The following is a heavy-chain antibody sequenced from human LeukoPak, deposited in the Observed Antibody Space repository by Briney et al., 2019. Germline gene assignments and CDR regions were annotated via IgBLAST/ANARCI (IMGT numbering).Heavy chain of an antibody. J-gene: IGHJ3*02. D-gene: IGHD3-3*01. Sequence: ASVKVSCKASGYTFTSYGISWVRQAPGQGLEWMGWISAYNGNTNYAQKFQGRVTMTTDTSTSTAYMELRSLRSDDTAVYYCARDGDYDFWSGQRPGAFDIWGQGTMVTVSS. CDR2: ISAYNGNT. CDR1: GYTFTSYG. CDR3: ARDGDYDFWSGQRPGAFDI. V-gene: IGHV1-18*01.